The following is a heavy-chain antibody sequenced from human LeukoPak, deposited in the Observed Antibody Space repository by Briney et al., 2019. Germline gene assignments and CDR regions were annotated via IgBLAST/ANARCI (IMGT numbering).Heavy chain of an antibody. CDR2: ISYDGSDE. V-gene: IGHV3-30*04. CDR1: GLAFSSYS. CDR3: ARDFTPEWFDIH. J-gene: IGHJ1*01. Sequence: GGSLTLSCVASGLAFSSYSMHWVRQAPGKGREWVGVISYDGSDEYYTDSVKGRFTISRDNSKNTVYLQMNSLRADDTAVYYCARDFTPEWFDIHWGQGTLVTVSS. D-gene: IGHD3-3*01.